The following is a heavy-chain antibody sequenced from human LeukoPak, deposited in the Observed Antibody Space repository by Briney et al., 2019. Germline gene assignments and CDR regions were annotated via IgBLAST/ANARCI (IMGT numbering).Heavy chain of an antibody. CDR1: GYTFTSYG. Sequence: GASVKVSCKASGYTFTSYGISWVRQAPGQGLEWMGWISAYNGNTNYAQKLQGRVTMTTDTSTSTAYMELRSLRSDDTAVYYCARDKGNWNYYYYYYMDVWGKGTTVTVSS. CDR3: ARDKGNWNYYYYYYMDV. J-gene: IGHJ6*03. CDR2: ISAYNGNT. D-gene: IGHD1-1*01. V-gene: IGHV1-18*01.